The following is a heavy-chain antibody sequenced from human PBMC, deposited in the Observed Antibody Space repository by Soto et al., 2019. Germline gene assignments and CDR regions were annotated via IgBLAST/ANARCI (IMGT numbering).Heavy chain of an antibody. CDR1: GGSISSGGYY. J-gene: IGHJ6*02. D-gene: IGHD4-17*01. CDR3: ARVTTVTMLGIYYYYYGMDV. V-gene: IGHV4-31*03. CDR2: IYYSGST. Sequence: PSETVSLTCTVSGGSISSGGYYWSWIRQHPGKGLEWIGYIYYSGSTYYNPSLKRRVTISVDTSKNQFSLKLSSVTAADTAVYYCARVTTVTMLGIYYYYYGMDVWGQGTTVTVSS.